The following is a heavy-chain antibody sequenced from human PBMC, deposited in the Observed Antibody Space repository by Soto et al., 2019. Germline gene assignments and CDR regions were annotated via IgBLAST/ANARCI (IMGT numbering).Heavy chain of an antibody. CDR1: GVSISSSIYY. CDR3: ARHGSY. J-gene: IGHJ4*02. V-gene: IGHV4-39*01. Sequence: ETLSLTCTVSGVSISSSIYYWGWFRQPPGKGLAWIGNIYYGGSSYSNPSLKSRVTISLDTSKNQFSLTLTSVTAADTAVYYCARHGSYWGQGTMVTVAS. CDR2: IYYGGSS.